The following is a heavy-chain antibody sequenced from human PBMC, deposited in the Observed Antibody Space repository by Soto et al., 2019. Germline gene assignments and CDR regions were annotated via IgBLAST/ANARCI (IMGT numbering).Heavy chain of an antibody. V-gene: IGHV1-69*12. CDR3: ASGIQLWLRRINNGYSG. J-gene: IGHJ4*02. D-gene: IGHD5-18*01. Sequence: QVQLVQSGAEVIKPESSVKVSCKAPGGTFSTYAISWDRQAPGQGLEWMGGIIPMFGTANYAQRFQDRVTITADEATNTVYMELSSLRSEDTAVYFCASGIQLWLRRINNGYSGWGQGTLVTVSS. CDR1: GGTFSTYA. CDR2: IIPMFGTA.